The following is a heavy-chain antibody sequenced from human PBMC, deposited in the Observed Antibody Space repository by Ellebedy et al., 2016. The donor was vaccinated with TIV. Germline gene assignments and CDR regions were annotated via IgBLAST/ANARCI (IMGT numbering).Heavy chain of an antibody. Sequence: SETLSLTCTVSGGSIRSYYWSWIRQPPGKGLEWIGYIFYSGSTNYNPSLKSRVTISVDTSKNQFSLKLSSVTAADTAVYYCARDRYYDSSGYNFDYWGQGTLVTVSS. V-gene: IGHV4-59*12. CDR3: ARDRYYDSSGYNFDY. J-gene: IGHJ4*02. CDR1: GGSIRSYY. CDR2: IFYSGST. D-gene: IGHD3-22*01.